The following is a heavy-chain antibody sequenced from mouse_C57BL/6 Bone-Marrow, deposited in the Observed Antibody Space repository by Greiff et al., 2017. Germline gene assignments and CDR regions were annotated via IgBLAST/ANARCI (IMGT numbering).Heavy chain of an antibody. CDR3: ARYYGSSYLFDY. V-gene: IGHV1-4*01. J-gene: IGHJ2*01. Sequence: VQLQQSGAELARPGASVKMSCKASGYTFTSYTMHWVKQRPGQGLEWIGYINPSSGYTKYNQKFKDKATLTADKSSSTAYMQLRSLTSEDSAVYYCARYYGSSYLFDYWGQGTTLTVSS. CDR2: INPSSGYT. D-gene: IGHD1-1*01. CDR1: GYTFTSYT.